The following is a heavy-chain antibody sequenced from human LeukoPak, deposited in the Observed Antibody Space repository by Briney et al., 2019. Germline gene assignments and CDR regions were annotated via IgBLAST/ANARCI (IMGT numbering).Heavy chain of an antibody. J-gene: IGHJ4*02. V-gene: IGHV3-53*05. CDR3: AREMATIKGPGY. CDR2: IFSGGST. D-gene: IGHD5-24*01. CDR1: GFTVSSNY. Sequence: GGSLRLSCAAPGFTVSSNYMSWVRQAPGKGLEWVSVIFSGGSTNYADSVKGRFTISRDNSKNTLYLQMNSLRAEDTAVYYCAREMATIKGPGYWGQGTLVTVSS.